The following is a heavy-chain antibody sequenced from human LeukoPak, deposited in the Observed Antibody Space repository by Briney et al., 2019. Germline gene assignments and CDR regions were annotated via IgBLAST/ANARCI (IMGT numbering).Heavy chain of an antibody. D-gene: IGHD3-22*01. CDR3: AKLQYFDNSGPYYGGFAS. V-gene: IGHV3-23*01. J-gene: IGHJ4*02. Sequence: TGGSLRLSCAASGFIFSSDGMSWVRQAPGEGLEWVSDITGSGGSTYYAVSVKGRFTISRDNSKNTLYLQMNSLRAEDTAVYYCAKLQYFDNSGPYYGGFASWGQGTLVTVSS. CDR1: GFIFSSDG. CDR2: ITGSGGST.